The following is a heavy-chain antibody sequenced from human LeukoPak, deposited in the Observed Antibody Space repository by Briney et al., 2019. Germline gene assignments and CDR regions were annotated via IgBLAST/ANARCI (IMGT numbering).Heavy chain of an antibody. CDR2: IIPIFGTA. Sequence: SVKVSCKASGGTFSSYAISWVRQAPGQGLEWMGRIIPIFGTANYAQKFQGRVTTTTDESTSTAYMELSSLRSEDTAVYYCARNGDYVPDDAFDIWGQGTMVTVSS. CDR3: ARNGDYVPDDAFDI. V-gene: IGHV1-69*05. CDR1: GGTFSSYA. D-gene: IGHD4-17*01. J-gene: IGHJ3*02.